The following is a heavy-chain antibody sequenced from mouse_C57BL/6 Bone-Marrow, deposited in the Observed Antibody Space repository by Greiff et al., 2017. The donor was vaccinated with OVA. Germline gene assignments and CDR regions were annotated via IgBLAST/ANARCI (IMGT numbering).Heavy chain of an antibody. V-gene: IGHV1-80*01. Sequence: QVQLKESGAELVKPGASVKISCKASGYAFSSYWMNWVKQRPGKGLEWIGQIYPGDGDTNYNGKFKGKATLTADKSSSTAYMQLSSLTSEDSAVYFCARYRITTVVDYFDYWGQGTTLTVSS. D-gene: IGHD1-1*01. CDR3: ARYRITTVVDYFDY. J-gene: IGHJ2*01. CDR1: GYAFSSYW. CDR2: IYPGDGDT.